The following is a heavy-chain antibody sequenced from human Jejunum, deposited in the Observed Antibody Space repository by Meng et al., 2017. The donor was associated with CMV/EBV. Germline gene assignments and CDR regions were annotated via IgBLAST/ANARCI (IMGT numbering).Heavy chain of an antibody. J-gene: IGHJ4*02. CDR3: TKGGPLGSYFDY. CDR2: ITAGGDSI. D-gene: IGHD1-26*01. V-gene: IGHV3-11*01. Sequence: VSGFTFRDSYMSWIRQAPGKGLEWVSFITAGGDSIYYADSVKGRFTISRDDSKNTLYLEMNSLKTEDTAVYYCTKGGPLGSYFDYWGQGALVTVSS. CDR1: GFTFRDSY.